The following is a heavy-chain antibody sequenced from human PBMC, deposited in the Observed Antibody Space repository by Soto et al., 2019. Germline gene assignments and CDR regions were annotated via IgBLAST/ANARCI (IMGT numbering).Heavy chain of an antibody. V-gene: IGHV1-46*02. D-gene: IGHD2-21*02. J-gene: IGHJ4*02. CDR2: IHPSGGGT. CDR1: GYTFNTYY. Sequence: QVQLVQSGAEVRKPGASVKVSCKPSGYTFNTYYLHWLRQAPGQALEWMGVIHPSGGGTTYAQKSLGRLTVTRDTSTTTVFMELSSLRSDDTAVYYCARGGHIAVVTASFDNWGQGTLVTVSS. CDR3: ARGGHIAVVTASFDN.